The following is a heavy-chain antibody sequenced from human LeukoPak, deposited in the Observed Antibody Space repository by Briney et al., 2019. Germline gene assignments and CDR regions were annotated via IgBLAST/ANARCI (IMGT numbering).Heavy chain of an antibody. Sequence: GGSLRLSCVASGFRFSRYWMHWVRQAPGKGLEWVATINLGGSNKYYVDSVMGRFTISRDDARNSLHLQMNSLRVEDTAVYYCTGIDAAWGRGILVTVSS. J-gene: IGHJ5*02. CDR3: TGIDAA. CDR1: GFRFSRYW. D-gene: IGHD3-9*01. CDR2: INLGGSNK. V-gene: IGHV3-7*03.